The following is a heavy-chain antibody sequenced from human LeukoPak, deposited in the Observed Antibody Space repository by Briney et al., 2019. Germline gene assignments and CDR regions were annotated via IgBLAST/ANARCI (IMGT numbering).Heavy chain of an antibody. V-gene: IGHV4-34*01. D-gene: IGHD3-22*01. CDR2: INHSGST. Sequence: SETLSLTCAVYGGSFSGYYWSWIRQPPGKGLEWIGEINHSGSTNYNPSLKSRVTISVDTSKNQFSLKLSSVTAADTAVYYCARGKLNYYDSSGYLIRWGQGTLVTVSS. J-gene: IGHJ4*02. CDR1: GGSFSGYY. CDR3: ARGKLNYYDSSGYLIR.